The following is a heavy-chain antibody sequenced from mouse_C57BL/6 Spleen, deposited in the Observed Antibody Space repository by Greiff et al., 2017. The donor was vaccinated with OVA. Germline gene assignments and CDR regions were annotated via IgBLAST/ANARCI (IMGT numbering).Heavy chain of an antibody. V-gene: IGHV2-9-1*01. CDR1: GFSLTSYA. D-gene: IGHD1-1*01. J-gene: IGHJ2*01. CDR3: ARNKGVYYGSLDY. Sequence: QVQLQQSGPGLVAPSQSLSITCTVSGFSLTSYAISWVRQPPGKGLEWLGVIWTGGGTNYNSALKSRLSISKDNSKSQVFLKMNSLQTDDTARYYCARNKGVYYGSLDYWGQGTTLTVSS. CDR2: IWTGGGT.